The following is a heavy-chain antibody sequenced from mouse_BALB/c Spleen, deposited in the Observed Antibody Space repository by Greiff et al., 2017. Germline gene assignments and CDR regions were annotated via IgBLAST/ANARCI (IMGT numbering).Heavy chain of an antibody. Sequence: VQLQQSGPGLVAPSQSLSITCTVSGFSFTSYDISWIRQPPGKGLEWLGVIWTGGGTNYNSAFMSRLSISKDNSKSQVFLKMNRLQTDDTAIYYCVRDGSGFAYWGQGTLVTVSA. D-gene: IGHD1-1*01. V-gene: IGHV2-9-2*01. J-gene: IGHJ3*01. CDR3: VRDGSGFAY. CDR2: IWTGGGT. CDR1: GFSFTSYD.